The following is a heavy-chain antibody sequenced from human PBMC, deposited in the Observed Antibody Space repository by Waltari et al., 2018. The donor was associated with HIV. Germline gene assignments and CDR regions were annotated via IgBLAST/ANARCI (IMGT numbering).Heavy chain of an antibody. CDR3: GKDLTPGGLDV. CDR2: FSLDSDRI. J-gene: IGHJ6*02. V-gene: IGHV3-9*01. CDR1: GFTFDKYA. Sequence: GGLVQPGGSLRLSCAVSGFTFDKYAMHWVRQVPGKGLEWVSGFSLDSDRIDYADSVKGRFTVSRDNAKNSLYLQMNSLRDEDTALYYCGKDLTPGGLDVWGQGTTVIVSS.